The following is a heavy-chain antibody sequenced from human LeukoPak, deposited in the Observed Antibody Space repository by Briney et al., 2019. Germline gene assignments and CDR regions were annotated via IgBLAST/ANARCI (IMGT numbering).Heavy chain of an antibody. D-gene: IGHD3-10*01. V-gene: IGHV4-59*01. Sequence: SETLSLTCTVSGDFISTYSRIWIRQPPGKGLQCIGYISYSGSTNFNPSLQSRVTMSVATSKNQFSLKVNSVTAADTAVYYCAKAMSSAWNFDLWGRGTLVTVSS. CDR2: ISYSGST. CDR3: AKAMSSAWNFDL. J-gene: IGHJ2*01. CDR1: GDFISTYS.